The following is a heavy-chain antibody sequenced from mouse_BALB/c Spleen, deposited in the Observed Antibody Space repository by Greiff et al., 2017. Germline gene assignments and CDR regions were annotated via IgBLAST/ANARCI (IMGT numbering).Heavy chain of an antibody. J-gene: IGHJ3*01. V-gene: IGHV1S22*01. CDR2: IYPGSGST. Sequence: LQQPGSELVRPGASVKLSCKASGYTFTSYWMHWVKQRPGQGLEWIGNIYPGSGSTNYDEKFKSKATLTVDTSSSTAYMQLSSLTSEDSAVYYCTRGGWDVAWFAYWGQGTLVTVSA. CDR3: TRGGWDVAWFAY. CDR1: GYTFTSYW. D-gene: IGHD4-1*01.